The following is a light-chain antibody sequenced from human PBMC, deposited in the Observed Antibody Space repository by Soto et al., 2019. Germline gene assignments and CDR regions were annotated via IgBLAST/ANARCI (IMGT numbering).Light chain of an antibody. CDR2: DAS. J-gene: IGKJ1*01. Sequence: EIVLTQSPGTLSLSPGERATLSCRATESVVSNYLAWYQLTPGQAPRLLIYDASSRATGIPDMFSGSGSGTDFTLTISRLEPEDFAVYYCQQYGSIPWTFGQGTKVEIK. CDR3: QQYGSIPWT. CDR1: ESVVSNY. V-gene: IGKV3-20*01.